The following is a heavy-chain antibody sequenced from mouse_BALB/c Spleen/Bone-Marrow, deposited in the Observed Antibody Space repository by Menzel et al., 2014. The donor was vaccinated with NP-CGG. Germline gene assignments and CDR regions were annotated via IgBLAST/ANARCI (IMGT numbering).Heavy chain of an antibody. CDR1: GFNIKDTY. Sequence: VQLQQSGAELVKPGASVKLSCTASGFNIKDTYMHWVRRRPEQGLEWIGRIDPANGNTKYDPKFQGKATITADTSSNTAYLQLSSLTSEDTAVNYCASYYYGRSSFTYWGQGTLVTVSA. CDR3: ASYYYGRSSFTY. D-gene: IGHD1-1*01. V-gene: IGHV14-3*02. J-gene: IGHJ3*01. CDR2: IDPANGNT.